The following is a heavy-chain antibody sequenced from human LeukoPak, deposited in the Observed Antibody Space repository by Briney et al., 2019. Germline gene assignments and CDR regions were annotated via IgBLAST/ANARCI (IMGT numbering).Heavy chain of an antibody. D-gene: IGHD6-13*01. J-gene: IGHJ3*02. V-gene: IGHV4-38-2*01. Sequence: PSETLSLTCAVSGYSISSGYYWGWIRQPPGKGLEWIGRIYHSGSTYYNPSLKSRVPISVDTYMNQFSLKLSSVTAADTAVYYCARLKYSSSWYDAFDIWGQGTMVTVSS. CDR1: GYSISSGYY. CDR3: ARLKYSSSWYDAFDI. CDR2: IYHSGST.